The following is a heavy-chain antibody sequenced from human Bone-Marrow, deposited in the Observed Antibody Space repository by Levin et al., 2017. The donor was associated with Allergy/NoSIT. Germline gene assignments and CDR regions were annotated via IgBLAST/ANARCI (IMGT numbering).Heavy chain of an antibody. CDR3: ARHVPYYDYVWGSYRHYYFDY. CDR2: IYYSGST. CDR1: GGSISSSSYY. Sequence: SETLSLTCTVSGGSISSSSYYWGWIRQPPGKGLEWIGSIYYSGSTYYNPSLKSRVTISVDTSKNQFSLKLSSVTAADTAVYYCARHVPYYDYVWGSYRHYYFDYWGQGTLVTVSS. V-gene: IGHV4-39*01. J-gene: IGHJ4*02. D-gene: IGHD3-16*02.